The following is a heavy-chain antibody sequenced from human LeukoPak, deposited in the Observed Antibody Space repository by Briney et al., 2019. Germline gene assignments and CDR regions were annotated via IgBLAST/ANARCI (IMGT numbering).Heavy chain of an antibody. CDR2: ISGSGGST. J-gene: IGHJ4*02. D-gene: IGHD3-22*01. Sequence: PGESLRLSCAASGFTFSSYAMSWVRQAPGKGLEWVSAISGSGGSTYYADSVKGRFTISRDNSKNTLYLQMNSLRAEDTAVYYCAKDRSKYYYDSSGYYYNYFDYWGQGTLVTVSS. CDR3: AKDRSKYYYDSSGYYYNYFDY. CDR1: GFTFSSYA. V-gene: IGHV3-23*01.